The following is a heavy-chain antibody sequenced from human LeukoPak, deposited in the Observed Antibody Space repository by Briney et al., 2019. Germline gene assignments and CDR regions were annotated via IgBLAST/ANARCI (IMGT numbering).Heavy chain of an antibody. CDR2: INDSGGST. Sequence: GGSLRLSCAASGFTFSTSWMSWVRQTPGKGLEWVSSINDSGGSTYYADSVKGRFTISSDSSKNTLYLQMNSLRAEDTAVYYCAKGVGRALDAFNIGAQGKMATASS. V-gene: IGHV3-23*01. D-gene: IGHD3/OR15-3a*01. CDR3: AKGVGRALDAFNI. J-gene: IGHJ3*02. CDR1: GFTFSTSW.